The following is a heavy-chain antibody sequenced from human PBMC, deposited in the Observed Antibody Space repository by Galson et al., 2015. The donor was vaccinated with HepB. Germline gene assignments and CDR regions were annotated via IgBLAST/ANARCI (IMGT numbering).Heavy chain of an antibody. CDR1: VYTFTSYA. D-gene: IGHD5-12*01. CDR3: ARFGGVHSGYDSNYYYGMDV. J-gene: IGHJ6*02. Sequence: SVKVSCKASVYTFTSYAMNWVRQAPGQGLEWMGWINTNTGNPTYAQGFTGRFVFSLDTSVSTAYLQISSLKAEDTAVYYCARFGGVHSGYDSNYYYGMDVWGQGTTVTVSS. V-gene: IGHV7-4-1*02. CDR2: INTNTGNP.